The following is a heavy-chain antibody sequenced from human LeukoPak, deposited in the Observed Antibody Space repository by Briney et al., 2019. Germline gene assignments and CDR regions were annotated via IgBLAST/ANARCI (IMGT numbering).Heavy chain of an antibody. J-gene: IGHJ4*02. CDR3: ARDLESYDSSGYYYFDY. Sequence: ASVKVSGKASGGTFSSYAISWVRQAPGQGLEWMGGIIPIFGTANYAQKFQGRVTITADESTSTAYMELSSLRSEDTAVYYCARDLESYDSSGYYYFDYWGQGTLVTVSS. V-gene: IGHV1-69*13. CDR1: GGTFSSYA. D-gene: IGHD3-22*01. CDR2: IIPIFGTA.